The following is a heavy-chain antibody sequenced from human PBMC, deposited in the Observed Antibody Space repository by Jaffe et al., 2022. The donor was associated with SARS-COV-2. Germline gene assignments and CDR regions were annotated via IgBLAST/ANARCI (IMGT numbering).Heavy chain of an antibody. Sequence: QVQLVESGGGVVQPGRSLRLSCAASGFTFSSYGMYWVRQAPGKGLEWVAVVSYDGSTKFYADSVKGRFTISRDNFRNTLYVQMDSLRDEDTAVYYCAKDGSSGATGKYFQNWGQGTLVTVSS. J-gene: IGHJ1*01. CDR3: AKDGSSGATGKYFQN. D-gene: IGHD6-19*01. CDR1: GFTFSSYG. V-gene: IGHV3-30*18. CDR2: VSYDGSTK.